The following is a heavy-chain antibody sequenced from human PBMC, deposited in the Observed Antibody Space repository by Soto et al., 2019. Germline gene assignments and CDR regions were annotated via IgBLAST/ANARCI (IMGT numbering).Heavy chain of an antibody. CDR2: IAWDDDR. V-gene: IGHV2-70*11. Sequence: SGPMPMNPTQTLTNTYTVTVFPIPTSGIYMTWIRQSPGKALEWLARIAWDDDRYYSASLKTRLTISRDASKNQVVLTMSNVDPVDTATYYCAREIRGLSDYYYFYYMDVWGKGT. D-gene: IGHD3-10*01. J-gene: IGHJ6*03. CDR3: AREIRGLSDYYYFYYMDV. CDR1: VFPIPTSGIY.